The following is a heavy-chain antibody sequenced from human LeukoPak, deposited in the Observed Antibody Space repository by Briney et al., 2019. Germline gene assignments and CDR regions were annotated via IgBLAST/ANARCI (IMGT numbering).Heavy chain of an antibody. V-gene: IGHV4-59*08. CDR1: GGSISSYY. Sequence: SETLSLTCTVSGGSISSYYWGWIRQPPGKRLEWIGYIYYSGSTNYNPSLKSRVTISVDTSKNQFSLKLSSVTAADTAVYYCARVKSSSSDYYGMDVWGQGTTVTVSS. J-gene: IGHJ6*02. CDR3: ARVKSSSSDYYGMDV. CDR2: IYYSGST. D-gene: IGHD6-6*01.